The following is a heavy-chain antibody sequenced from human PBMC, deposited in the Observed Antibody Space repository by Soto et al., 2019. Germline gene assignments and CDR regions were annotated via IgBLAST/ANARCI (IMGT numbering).Heavy chain of an antibody. Sequence: ASVKVSCKASGYTFTSYAMHWVRQAAGQRLEWMGWINAGNGNTKYSQEFQGRVTITRDTSASTAYMELSSLRSEDTAVYYCARDAEGGAYCSSTSCYFVWFDPWGQGTLVTVSS. D-gene: IGHD2-2*01. V-gene: IGHV1-3*01. CDR1: GYTFTSYA. CDR3: ARDAEGGAYCSSTSCYFVWFDP. J-gene: IGHJ5*02. CDR2: INAGNGNT.